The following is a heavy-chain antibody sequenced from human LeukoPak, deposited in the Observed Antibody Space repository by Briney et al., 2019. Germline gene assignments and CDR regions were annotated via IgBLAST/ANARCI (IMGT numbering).Heavy chain of an antibody. Sequence: GGSLRLSCTASGFNFGSYDINWIRQAPGKGLEWISYIRSTGRYRYHSDSVTGRFSISRDNAKNLVYLQMNGLRDDDTAVYYCARDLSDVTLDYWGQGTLVTVSS. CDR1: GFNFGSYD. CDR3: ARDLSDVTLDY. J-gene: IGHJ4*02. V-gene: IGHV3-48*02. CDR2: IRSTGRYR. D-gene: IGHD2-21*02.